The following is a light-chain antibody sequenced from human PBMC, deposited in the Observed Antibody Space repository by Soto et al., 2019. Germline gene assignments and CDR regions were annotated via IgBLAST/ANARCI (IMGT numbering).Light chain of an antibody. CDR2: DAS. CDR1: QDIKNY. V-gene: IGKV1-33*01. J-gene: IGKJ4*01. CDR3: QQYDNLPLT. Sequence: DMQMTQSPSSLSASVGDRVTITCQASQDIKNYLNWYQQKSGKAPKLLIYDASDLETGVPSRFSGSGSGTDFIFTINSLQPEDIATYYCQQYDNLPLTFGGGTKVEIK.